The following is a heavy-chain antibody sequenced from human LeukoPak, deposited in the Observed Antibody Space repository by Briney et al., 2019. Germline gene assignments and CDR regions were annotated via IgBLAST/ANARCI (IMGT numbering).Heavy chain of an antibody. Sequence: QTGGSLRLSCAASGFTLSSYWMSWVRQAPGKGLEWVANIKQDGSEKYYVDSVKGRFTISRDNAKNSLYLQMNSLRAEDTAVYYCARRIYCSGDSCYSGYYYGMDVWGQGTTVTVSS. J-gene: IGHJ6*02. D-gene: IGHD2-15*01. CDR1: GFTLSSYW. CDR3: ARRIYCSGDSCYSGYYYGMDV. V-gene: IGHV3-7*01. CDR2: IKQDGSEK.